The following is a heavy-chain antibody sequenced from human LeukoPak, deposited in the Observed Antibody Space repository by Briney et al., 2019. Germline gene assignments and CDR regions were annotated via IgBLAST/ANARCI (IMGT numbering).Heavy chain of an antibody. CDR3: AREEVMQQLNGGAFDI. CDR2: XYSGGST. V-gene: IGHV3-53*01. CDR1: GFTVSSNY. D-gene: IGHD6-13*01. J-gene: IGHJ3*02. Sequence: PGGSLRLSCAASGFTVSSNYMSWVRQAPGKGXXXXXXXYSGGSTYYADSVKGRFTISRDNSKNTLYLQMNSLRAEDTAVYYCAREEVMQQLNGGAFDIWGQGTMVTVSS.